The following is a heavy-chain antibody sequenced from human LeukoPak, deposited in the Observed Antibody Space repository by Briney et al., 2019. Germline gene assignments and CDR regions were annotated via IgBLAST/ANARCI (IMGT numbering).Heavy chain of an antibody. V-gene: IGHV1-69*13. CDR1: GGTFSSYA. CDR3: ARDAEPGMAAADSFDY. CDR2: IIPIFGTA. D-gene: IGHD6-13*01. Sequence: ASVKVSCKASGGTFSSYAISWVRQAPGQGLEWMGGIIPIFGTANYAQKFQGRVTITADESTSTAYMELSSLRSEDTAVYYCARDAEPGMAAADSFDYWGQGTLVTVSS. J-gene: IGHJ4*02.